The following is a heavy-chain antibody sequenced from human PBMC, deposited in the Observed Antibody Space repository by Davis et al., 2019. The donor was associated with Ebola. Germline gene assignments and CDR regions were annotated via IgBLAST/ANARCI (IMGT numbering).Heavy chain of an antibody. J-gene: IGHJ6*03. Sequence: PSETLSLTCAVSGGSISSSNWWSWVRQPPGKGLEWIGEIYHSGSTNYNPSLKSRVTISVDKSKNQFSLKLRSVTAADTAVYYCAREPARYFDWLPSRGYYMDVWGKGTTVTVSS. D-gene: IGHD3-9*01. V-gene: IGHV4-4*02. CDR2: IYHSGST. CDR1: GGSISSSNW. CDR3: AREPARYFDWLPSRGYYMDV.